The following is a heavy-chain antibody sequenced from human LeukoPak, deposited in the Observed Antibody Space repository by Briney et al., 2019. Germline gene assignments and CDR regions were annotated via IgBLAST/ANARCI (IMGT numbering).Heavy chain of an antibody. Sequence: SETLSLTCTVSGGSISSYYWSWIRQPPGKRLEWIGYIYYSGSTNYNPSLESRVTISVDTSKNQFSLKLTSVTAADTAVYYCARGWRYSSTWSDAYDIWGQGTMVTVSS. CDR3: ARGWRYSSTWSDAYDI. CDR1: GGSISSYY. CDR2: IYYSGST. V-gene: IGHV4-59*01. J-gene: IGHJ3*02. D-gene: IGHD6-13*01.